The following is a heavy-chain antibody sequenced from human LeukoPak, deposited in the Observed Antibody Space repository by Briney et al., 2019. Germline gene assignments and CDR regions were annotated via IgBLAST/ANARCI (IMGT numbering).Heavy chain of an antibody. D-gene: IGHD5-24*01. CDR1: GYSFNNNW. Sequence: GESPKTSCNGSGYSFNNNWIGWVRQIPGKGPEWLGIIYPGDSDTRYSPSFQGQVTISADKSTSTAYLQWSSLKASDTAMYYWARWVATTSTKDYWGQGTLVTVSS. CDR2: IYPGDSDT. V-gene: IGHV5-51*01. J-gene: IGHJ4*02. CDR3: ARWVATTSTKDY.